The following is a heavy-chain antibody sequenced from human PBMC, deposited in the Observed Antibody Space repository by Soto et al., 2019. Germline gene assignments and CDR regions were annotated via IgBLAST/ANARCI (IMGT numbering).Heavy chain of an antibody. V-gene: IGHV4-59*01. D-gene: IGHD6-13*01. Sequence: SETLSLTCTVSGGSINSYYWSWILQPPGKGLEWIGYIYASGSTNYNPSLKSRITISVDTSKNQFSLKLSSVTAADTAVYYCARGGSTWLEYFQHWGQGTLVTVS. J-gene: IGHJ1*01. CDR3: ARGGSTWLEYFQH. CDR1: GGSINSYY. CDR2: IYASGST.